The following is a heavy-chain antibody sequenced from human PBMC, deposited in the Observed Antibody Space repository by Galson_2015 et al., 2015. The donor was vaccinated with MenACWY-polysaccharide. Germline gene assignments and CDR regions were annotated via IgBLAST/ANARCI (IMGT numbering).Heavy chain of an antibody. D-gene: IGHD5-12*01. CDR3: ARGGKWLDS. J-gene: IGHJ4*02. Sequence: SLRLSCAASRFTFSSYWMTWVRQAPGKGLEWVANIKPDGSEKNYVDSVKGRFTISRDNAKDSLYLQMNSLRAEDTAVYYCARGGKWLDSWGQETLVTISS. CDR2: IKPDGSEK. V-gene: IGHV3-7*04. CDR1: RFTFSSYW.